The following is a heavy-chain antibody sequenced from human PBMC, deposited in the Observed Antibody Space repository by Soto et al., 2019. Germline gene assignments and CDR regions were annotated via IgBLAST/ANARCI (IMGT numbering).Heavy chain of an antibody. V-gene: IGHV3-49*04. CDR1: GFTFGDYA. D-gene: IGHD1-26*01. Sequence: PGGSLRLSCTASGFTFGDYALSWGRQDPGKGLEWVGFIRSKAYYGTTEYAASVRGRFAISRDDSKSIAYLQMNSLETEDTAVYSCARGRLSEWELVPSYFDYWDQGTRVTVSS. CDR2: IRSKAYYGTT. CDR3: ARGRLSEWELVPSYFDY. J-gene: IGHJ4*02.